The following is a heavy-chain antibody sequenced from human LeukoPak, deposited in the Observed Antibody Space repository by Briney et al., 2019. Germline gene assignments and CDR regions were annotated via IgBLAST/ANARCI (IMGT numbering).Heavy chain of an antibody. Sequence: WASVKVSCKASGYTFTSYDINWVRQATGQGLEWMGWMNPNTGNTGYAQKFQGRVTMTRDTSIGTAYMELSSLRSGDTAVYYCARGVTPIQEYYFDYWGQGTLVTVSS. CDR1: GYTFTSYD. V-gene: IGHV1-8*01. CDR2: MNPNTGNT. J-gene: IGHJ4*02. CDR3: ARGVTPIQEYYFDY. D-gene: IGHD1-14*01.